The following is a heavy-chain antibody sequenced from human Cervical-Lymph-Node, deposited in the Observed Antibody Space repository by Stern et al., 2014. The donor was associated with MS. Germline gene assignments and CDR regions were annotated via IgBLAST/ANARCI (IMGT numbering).Heavy chain of an antibody. CDR2: MYHSGRS. CDR1: GDSISSGGYS. Sequence: QLQLQESGSGLVKPSQTLSLTCAVSGDSISSGGYSWSWIRQPPGKGLEWIGYMYHSGRSSYTPSLRVRVTISVDRSKNQFSLRLSSVTAADTAVYYCARGLYSSSSVWAYWGQGTLVTVSS. CDR3: ARGLYSSSSVWAY. D-gene: IGHD6-6*01. J-gene: IGHJ4*02. V-gene: IGHV4-30-2*01.